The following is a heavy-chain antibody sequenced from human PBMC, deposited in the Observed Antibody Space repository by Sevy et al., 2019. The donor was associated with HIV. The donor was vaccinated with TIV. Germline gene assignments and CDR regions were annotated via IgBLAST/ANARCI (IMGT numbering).Heavy chain of an antibody. CDR1: GYSFTSYW. J-gene: IGHJ6*02. D-gene: IGHD6-13*01. CDR3: ARHDQQQTLYHYYYGMDV. V-gene: IGHV5-51*01. Sequence: GESLKISCKGSGYSFTSYWIGWVRQMPGKGLEWMGIIYPGDSDTRYSPSFQGQVTISADKSISTAYLQWSSLKASDTAMYYCARHDQQQTLYHYYYGMDVWGQGTTVTVS. CDR2: IYPGDSDT.